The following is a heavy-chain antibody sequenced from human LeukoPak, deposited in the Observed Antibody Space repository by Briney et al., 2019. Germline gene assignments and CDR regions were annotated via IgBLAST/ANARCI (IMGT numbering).Heavy chain of an antibody. CDR2: IIVDSGKT. Sequence: ASVKVSCKASGFTFSGSAVQWVRQARGQRLEWLGWIIVDSGKTHYLQKLQERVTITRDMSTNTAYMELSSLRSEDTAVYYCAADATPLVRGLIIAFGYWGQGTQVTVSS. V-gene: IGHV1-58*01. J-gene: IGHJ4*02. CDR1: GFTFSGSA. D-gene: IGHD3-10*01. CDR3: AADATPLVRGLIIAFGY.